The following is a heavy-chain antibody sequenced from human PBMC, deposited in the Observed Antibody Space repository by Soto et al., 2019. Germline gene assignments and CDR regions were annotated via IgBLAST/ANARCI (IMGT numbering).Heavy chain of an antibody. CDR3: ARGGSDYEGSGYYQGHV. CDR1: GGPFSNYC. D-gene: IGHD3-22*01. J-gene: IGHJ6*02. CDR2: IVPIFGA. Sequence: QVQLVQSGAEVKKPGSSVKVSCKSSGGPFSNYCFSWVRQAPGQGLECMGVIVPIFGAEHPQKFQGRVTITADESTNTVFMELMGLRSEDTAVYYCARGGSDYEGSGYYQGHVWGQGTTVTVSS. V-gene: IGHV1-69*12.